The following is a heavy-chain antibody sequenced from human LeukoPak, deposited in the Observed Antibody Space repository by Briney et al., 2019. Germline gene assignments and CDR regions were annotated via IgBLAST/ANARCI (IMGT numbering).Heavy chain of an antibody. V-gene: IGHV1-18*04. CDR1: GYTFTSYG. D-gene: IGHD6-19*01. Sequence: ASVKVSCKASGYTFTSYGISWVRQAPGQGLEWMGWISGYNGNTNYAQQKLQGRVTMTTDTSTSTAYMELRSLRSDDTAVYYCARDLKRGYSSGRYSWGTGSSNDYWGQGTLVTVSS. CDR2: ISGYNGNT. CDR3: ARDLKRGYSSGRYSWGTGSSNDY. J-gene: IGHJ4*02.